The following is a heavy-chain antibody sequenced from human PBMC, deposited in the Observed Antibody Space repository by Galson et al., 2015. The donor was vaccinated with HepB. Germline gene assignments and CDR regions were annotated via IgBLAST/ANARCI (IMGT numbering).Heavy chain of an antibody. Sequence: SLRLSCAASGFTFGDYAMSWFRQAPGKGLEWVGFIRSKAYGGTTEYAASVKGRFTISRDDSKSIAYLQMNSLKTEDTAVYYCTSGVYCSSTSCYLLAFDIWGQGTMVTVSS. V-gene: IGHV3-49*03. CDR2: IRSKAYGGTT. J-gene: IGHJ3*02. D-gene: IGHD2-2*01. CDR1: GFTFGDYA. CDR3: TSGVYCSSTSCYLLAFDI.